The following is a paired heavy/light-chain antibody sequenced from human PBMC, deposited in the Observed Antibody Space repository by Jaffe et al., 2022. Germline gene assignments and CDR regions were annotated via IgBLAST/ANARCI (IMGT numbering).Light chain of an antibody. CDR1: TGAVTSGYY. V-gene: IGLV7-43*01. CDR3: LLYYGGAWV. Sequence: QTVVTQEPSLTVSPGGTVTLTCASSTGAVTSGYYPNWFQQKPGQAPRALIYSTSNKHSWTPARFSGSLLGGKAALTLSGVQPEDEAEYYCLLYYGGAWVFGGGTKLTVL. J-gene: IGLJ3*02. CDR2: STS.
Heavy chain of an antibody. CDR3: ARLFHIAAAGTYGGSDYYYMDV. J-gene: IGHJ6*03. V-gene: IGHV7-4-1*02. Sequence: QVQLVQSGSELKKPGASVKVSCKASGYTFTSYAMNWVRQAPGQGLEWMGWINTNTGNPTYAQGFTGRFVFSLDTSVSTAYLQISSLKAEDTAVYYCARLFHIAAAGTYGGSDYYYMDVWGKGTTVTVSS. D-gene: IGHD6-13*01. CDR1: GYTFTSYA. CDR2: INTNTGNP.